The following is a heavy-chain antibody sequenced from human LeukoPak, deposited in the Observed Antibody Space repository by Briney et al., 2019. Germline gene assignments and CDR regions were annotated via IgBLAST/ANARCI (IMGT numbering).Heavy chain of an antibody. Sequence: GASVKVSCKASGYTFTSYGITWVRQAPGQGLEWMGWISAHNGKTNYAQKFQGRVTMTTDTPTSTAYMKLRSLRSDDTAVYYCARGDVVVSAAVRFDPWGQGTLVTVSS. CDR2: ISAHNGKT. V-gene: IGHV1-18*01. D-gene: IGHD2-2*01. J-gene: IGHJ5*02. CDR1: GYTFTSYG. CDR3: ARGDVVVSAAVRFDP.